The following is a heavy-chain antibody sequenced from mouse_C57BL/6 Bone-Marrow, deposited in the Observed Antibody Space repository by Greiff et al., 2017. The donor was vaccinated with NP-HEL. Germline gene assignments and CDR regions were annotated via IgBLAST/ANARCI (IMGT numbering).Heavy chain of an antibody. V-gene: IGHV14-4*01. J-gene: IGHJ4*01. CDR1: GFNIKDDY. CDR2: IDPENGDT. CDR3: IYGSSYDYYAMDY. Sequence: EVQLQQSGAELVRPGASVKLSCTASGFNIKDDYMHWVKQRPEQGLEWIGWIDPENGDTEYASKFQGKATITADTSSNTAYLQLSSLTSEDTAVYYGIYGSSYDYYAMDYWGQGTSVTVSS. D-gene: IGHD1-1*01.